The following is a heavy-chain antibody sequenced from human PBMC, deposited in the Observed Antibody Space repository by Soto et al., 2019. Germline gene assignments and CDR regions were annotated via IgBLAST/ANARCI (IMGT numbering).Heavy chain of an antibody. Sequence: QVQLQQWGAGPLKLSETLSLTCAVYGGSFSGYYWSWIRQPPGKGLEWIGEINHSGSTNYNPSLQSRVTISVDTSKNQFSLKLSSVTVADTAVYYCARNGTWGYDYWGQGTLVNASS. D-gene: IGHD1-1*01. J-gene: IGHJ4*02. CDR3: ARNGTWGYDY. CDR1: GGSFSGYY. V-gene: IGHV4-34*01. CDR2: INHSGST.